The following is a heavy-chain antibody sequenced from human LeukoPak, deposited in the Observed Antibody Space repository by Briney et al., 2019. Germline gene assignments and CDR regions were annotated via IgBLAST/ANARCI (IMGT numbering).Heavy chain of an antibody. J-gene: IGHJ4*02. D-gene: IGHD3-10*01. CDR3: AKGYGSGSIFDY. CDR2: ISGNGGST. V-gene: IGHV3-23*01. CDR1: GFTFSYYA. Sequence: PGGSLRLSCAASGFTFSYYAMSWVRQAPGKGLEWVSAISGNGGSTYYADSVKGRFTISRDNSKNTLYLQMNSLRAEDTAIYYCAKGYGSGSIFDYWGQGTLVTVSS.